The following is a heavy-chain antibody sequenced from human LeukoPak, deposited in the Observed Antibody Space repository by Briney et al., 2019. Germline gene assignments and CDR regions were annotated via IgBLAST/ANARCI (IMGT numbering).Heavy chain of an antibody. V-gene: IGHV6-1*01. CDR3: AANLHYGDDPDAFDI. D-gene: IGHD4-17*01. CDR2: TYYRSKWYN. Sequence: SQTLSLTCAISGDSVSSNSAAWNWIRQSPSRGLEWLGRTYYRSKWYNDYAVFVKRRITINPDTSKNQFSLQLNSVTPEDTAVYYCAANLHYGDDPDAFDIWGQGTMVTVSS. J-gene: IGHJ3*02. CDR1: GDSVSSNSAA.